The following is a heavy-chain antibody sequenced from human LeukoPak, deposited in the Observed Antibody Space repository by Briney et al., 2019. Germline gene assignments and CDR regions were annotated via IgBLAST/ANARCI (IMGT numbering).Heavy chain of an antibody. V-gene: IGHV1-18*01. CDR1: GYTFTNYG. D-gene: IGHD3-3*01. J-gene: IGHJ6*03. CDR3: ARDPSAYDLAASGYYYYYMDV. CDR2: ISAYNGNT. Sequence: GASVKVSCKASGYTFTNYGISWVRQAPGQGLEWMGWISAYNGNTNYAQKLQGRVTMTRDTSTSTVYMELSSLRSEDTAVYYCARDPSAYDLAASGYYYYYMDVWGKGTTVTVSS.